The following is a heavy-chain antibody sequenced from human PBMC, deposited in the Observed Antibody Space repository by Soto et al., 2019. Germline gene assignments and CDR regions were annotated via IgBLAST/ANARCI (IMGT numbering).Heavy chain of an antibody. Sequence: SETLSLTCTVSGGSISSSSHYWGWIRQPPGKGLEWIGSIYYSGSTYYNPSLKSRVTISVDTSKNQFSLKLSSVTAADTAVYYCARARLSRSWWFDPWGQGTLVTVS. J-gene: IGHJ5*02. CDR3: ARARLSRSWWFDP. D-gene: IGHD3-10*01. CDR2: IYYSGST. V-gene: IGHV4-39*07. CDR1: GGSISSSSHY.